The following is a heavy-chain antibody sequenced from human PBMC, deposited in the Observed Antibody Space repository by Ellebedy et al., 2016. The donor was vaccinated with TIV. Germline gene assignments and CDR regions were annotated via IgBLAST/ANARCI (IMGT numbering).Heavy chain of an antibody. CDR1: GFTFSDYY. CDR3: ARGVSLDP. V-gene: IGHV3-11*01. Sequence: GESLKISXAASGFTFSDYYMSWIRQAPGKGLEWVSYITGGSSAIYYADSVKGRFTISSDNAKKSLYLQMSSLAADDTAVYYCARGVSLDPWGQGTRVTVSS. J-gene: IGHJ5*02. CDR2: ITGGSSAI. D-gene: IGHD3-22*01.